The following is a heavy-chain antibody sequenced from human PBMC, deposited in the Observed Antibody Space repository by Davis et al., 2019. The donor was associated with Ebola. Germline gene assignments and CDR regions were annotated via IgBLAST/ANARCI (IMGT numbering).Heavy chain of an antibody. CDR1: DNTFTNYW. Sequence: GESLKISCQGSDNTFTNYWVVWVRQMPGKGLECMGIIFPGDSATRYSPSFQGQVIISADKSISTVYLQWRSLKTSDTAIYYCARHGDYGDYVPHDWFDPWGQGTLVTVSS. CDR3: ARHGDYGDYVPHDWFDP. CDR2: IFPGDSAT. J-gene: IGHJ5*02. D-gene: IGHD4-17*01. V-gene: IGHV5-51*01.